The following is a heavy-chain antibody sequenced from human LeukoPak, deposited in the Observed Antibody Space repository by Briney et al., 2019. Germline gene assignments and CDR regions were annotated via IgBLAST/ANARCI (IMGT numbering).Heavy chain of an antibody. Sequence: SDTLSLTCGVYGGSFSNYFWTWIRQSPAKGLKWVGGINESGDTDYNPSLKRRANISIDTSRSQFSLTLSSVTAADTAMYYCARVVGIAVVPGATEDNYFDPWGQGTQVTVSS. J-gene: IGHJ5*02. CDR3: ARVVGIAVVPGATEDNYFDP. D-gene: IGHD2-2*01. V-gene: IGHV4-34*01. CDR2: INESGDT. CDR1: GGSFSNYF.